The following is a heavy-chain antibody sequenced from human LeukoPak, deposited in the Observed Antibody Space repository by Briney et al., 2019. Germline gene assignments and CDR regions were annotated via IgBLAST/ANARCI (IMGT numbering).Heavy chain of an antibody. Sequence: PGGSLRLSCAASGFTFSGSAMRWVRQASGKGLEWVGRIRSKANIYATAYAASVKGRFTISRDDSKNTAYLQMNSLRTEDTAVYYCTRHVLNNGYANFDYWGQGTLVTVSS. CDR2: IRSKANIYAT. CDR1: GFTFSGSA. J-gene: IGHJ4*02. CDR3: TRHVLNNGYANFDY. D-gene: IGHD5-12*01. V-gene: IGHV3-73*01.